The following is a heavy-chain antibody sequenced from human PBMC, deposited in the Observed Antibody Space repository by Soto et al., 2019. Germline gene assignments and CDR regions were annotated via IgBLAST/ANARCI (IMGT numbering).Heavy chain of an antibody. V-gene: IGHV3-23*01. D-gene: IGHD6-19*01. CDR1: GFTFSSYA. Sequence: GGSLRLSCEVSGFTFSSYAMSWVRQAPGKGLEWVSAISGGGITTHYADSVKGRFTISRDNSNKTLYLQMNSLRVEDTAVYYCSKVPVPGLGYWGQGTLVTVSS. CDR3: SKVPVPGLGY. J-gene: IGHJ4*02. CDR2: ISGGGITT.